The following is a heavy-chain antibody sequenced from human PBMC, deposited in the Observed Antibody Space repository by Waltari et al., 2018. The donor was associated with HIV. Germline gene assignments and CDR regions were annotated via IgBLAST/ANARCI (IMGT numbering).Heavy chain of an antibody. CDR3: AKVSCTSSSCLVGGGLDV. V-gene: IGHV3-9*01. CDR1: GFTFENYA. J-gene: IGHJ3*01. D-gene: IGHD2-2*01. Sequence: EVQLVESGGGLVQPGRSLRLSCAASGFTFENYAMHWVRHAPGEGLEWVSQITWSSVGKASADSVKGRFTISRDNAKNALYLQMNSLRTEDTAVYYCAKVSCTSSSCLVGGGLDVWGQGTMVTVSS. CDR2: ITWSSVGK.